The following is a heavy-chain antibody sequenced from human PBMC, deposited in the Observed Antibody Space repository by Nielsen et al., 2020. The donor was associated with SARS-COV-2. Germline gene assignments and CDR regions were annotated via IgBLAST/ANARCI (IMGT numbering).Heavy chain of an antibody. V-gene: IGHV3-66*01. J-gene: IGHJ6*02. CDR3: CGQLSPYYGMDV. CDR1: GFTVSDND. CDR2: LYSDGSS. D-gene: IGHD5-24*01. Sequence: GESLKISCVASGFTVSDNDMSWVRQAPGKGLEWVSVLYSDGSSYSADSVKGRFTMSGDNSKNTLYLQMNSLRAEDTAVYYCCGQLSPYYGMDVWGQGTTVTVSS.